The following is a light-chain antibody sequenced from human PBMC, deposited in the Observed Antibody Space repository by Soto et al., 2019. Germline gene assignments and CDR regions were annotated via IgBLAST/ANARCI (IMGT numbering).Light chain of an antibody. J-gene: IGKJ1*01. CDR2: AAS. CDR1: QSISSW. V-gene: IGKV1-5*01. Sequence: DIQMTQSPSTLSASVGYRVTITCRASQSISSWLAWYQQKPGKAPKLLIYAASRLQSGVPSRFSGSGSGTEFTLTISSLQPDDFATYYCQQYNTFWTFGQGTKVDIK. CDR3: QQYNTFWT.